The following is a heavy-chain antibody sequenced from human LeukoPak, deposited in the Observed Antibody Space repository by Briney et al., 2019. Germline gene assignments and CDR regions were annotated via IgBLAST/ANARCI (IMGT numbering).Heavy chain of an antibody. Sequence: SQTLSLTCAISGDSVSSINGAWNWIRQSPSRGLEWLGRTYYRSKWYNDYAVSMRGRITINPDTSKNQFSLQLNSVTPEDTAVYYCAEDVGTSGWYTFDYWGQGTLVSVSS. D-gene: IGHD6-19*01. CDR1: GDSVSSINGA. CDR3: AEDVGTSGWYTFDY. J-gene: IGHJ4*02. CDR2: TYYRSKWYN. V-gene: IGHV6-1*01.